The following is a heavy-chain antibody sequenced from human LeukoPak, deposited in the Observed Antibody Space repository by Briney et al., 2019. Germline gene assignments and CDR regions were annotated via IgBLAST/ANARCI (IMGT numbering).Heavy chain of an antibody. CDR1: GGTFSSYA. V-gene: IGHV1-69*05. D-gene: IGHD3-10*01. CDR2: VIPIFGTA. Sequence: ASVKVSCKASGGTFSSYAIGWVRQAPGQGLEWMGGVIPIFGTANYAQKFQGRVTITTDESTSTAYMELSSLRSEDTAVYYCARDLSMVRGVKSRGFDPWGQGTLVTVSS. J-gene: IGHJ5*02. CDR3: ARDLSMVRGVKSRGFDP.